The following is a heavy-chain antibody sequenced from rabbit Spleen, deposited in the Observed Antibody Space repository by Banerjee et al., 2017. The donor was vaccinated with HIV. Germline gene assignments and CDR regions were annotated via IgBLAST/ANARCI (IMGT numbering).Heavy chain of an antibody. Sequence: QSLEESGGDLVKPGASLTLTCTASGFSFSSHDWICWVRQAPGKGLEWIGCIYAGSSGTTYYASWAKGRFSVSKASSTTVTLQMTSLTAADTATYFCARVGSGYYFSLNLWGPGTLVTVS. V-gene: IGHV1S40*01. CDR3: ARVGSGYYFSLNL. CDR2: IYAGSSGTT. J-gene: IGHJ4*01. CDR1: GFSFSSHDW. D-gene: IGHD1-1*01.